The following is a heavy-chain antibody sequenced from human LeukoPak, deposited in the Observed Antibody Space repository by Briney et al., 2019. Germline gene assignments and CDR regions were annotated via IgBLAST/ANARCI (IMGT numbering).Heavy chain of an antibody. CDR3: ARDFVPLGYCSSTSCYNWFDP. Sequence: PGGSLRLSCAASGFTFSSYSMNWVRQAPGKGLEWVSSISSSSSYIYYADSVKGRFTISRDNAKNSLYLQMNSLRAEDTAVYYCARDFVPLGYCSSTSCYNWFDPWDQGTLVTVSS. CDR2: ISSSSSYI. V-gene: IGHV3-21*01. J-gene: IGHJ5*02. D-gene: IGHD2-2*01. CDR1: GFTFSSYS.